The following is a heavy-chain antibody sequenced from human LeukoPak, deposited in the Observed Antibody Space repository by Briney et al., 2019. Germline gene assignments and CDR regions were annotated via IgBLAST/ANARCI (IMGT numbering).Heavy chain of an antibody. Sequence: PGVSLRLSCAASGFTFSSYAMSWVRQAPGKGLVWVSRIDNAGSITTYADSVKGRFTISRDNAENTLYLQMNSLRVEDTAVYYCVRSAFHAGSGNYYDYWGQGTLVTVSS. J-gene: IGHJ4*02. CDR2: IDNAGSIT. D-gene: IGHD3-22*01. V-gene: IGHV3-74*03. CDR3: VRSAFHAGSGNYYDY. CDR1: GFTFSSYA.